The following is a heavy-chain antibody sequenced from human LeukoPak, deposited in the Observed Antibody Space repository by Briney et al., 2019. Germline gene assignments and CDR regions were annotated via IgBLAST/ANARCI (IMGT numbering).Heavy chain of an antibody. J-gene: IGHJ3*02. Sequence: SETLSLTYTVSGGSISSNYWRWIRQPPGKGLEWIGYIFYSGSTNYNPSLKSRVTISVDRSKNQFSLKLSSVTAADTAVYYCARGNTYYDFWSGLDIWGQGTMVTVSS. CDR3: ARGNTYYDFWSGLDI. CDR2: IFYSGST. V-gene: IGHV4-59*12. D-gene: IGHD3-3*01. CDR1: GGSISSNY.